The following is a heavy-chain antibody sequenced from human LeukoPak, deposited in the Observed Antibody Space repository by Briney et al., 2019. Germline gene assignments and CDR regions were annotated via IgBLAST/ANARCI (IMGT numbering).Heavy chain of an antibody. V-gene: IGHV1-2*02. CDR1: GYTFTGYY. CDR2: INPNSGGT. D-gene: IGHD3-22*01. J-gene: IGHJ4*02. Sequence: GASVKVSCKASGYTFTGYYMHWVRQAPGQGLEWMGWINPNSGGTIYAQTFQGRVTMTRDTSISTVYLELSRLRSDDTAVYYCASHSPRYFDSSGYYEDRPLDYWGQGTLVTVSS. CDR3: ASHSPRYFDSSGYYEDRPLDY.